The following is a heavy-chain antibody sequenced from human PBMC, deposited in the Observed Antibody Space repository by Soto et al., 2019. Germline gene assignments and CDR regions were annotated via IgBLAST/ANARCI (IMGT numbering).Heavy chain of an antibody. V-gene: IGHV3-21*01. CDR2: ISNSSGII. Sequence: EVQLVESGGGLVKPGGSLTLSCAVSGFTFSSYSMNWVRQAPGKGLEWVSSISNSSGIIFYADSVKGRLTISRDNTKNSLYLQMNSLRAEDTAVYYCARLPYDDILTGYYPLDYWGQGTLVTVSS. CDR1: GFTFSSYS. J-gene: IGHJ4*02. CDR3: ARLPYDDILTGYYPLDY. D-gene: IGHD3-9*01.